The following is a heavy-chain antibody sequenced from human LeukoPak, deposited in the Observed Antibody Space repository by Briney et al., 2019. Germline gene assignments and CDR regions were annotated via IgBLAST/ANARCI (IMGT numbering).Heavy chain of an antibody. D-gene: IGHD3-9*01. CDR1: GFTFSSYA. Sequence: GGSLRLSCAASGFTFSSYAMSWVRRAPGKGLEWVSAISGSGGSTYYADSVKGRFTISRDNSKNTLYLQMNSLRAEDTAVYYCAKDPVRSYYDILTGYYDYWGQGTLVTVSS. CDR3: AKDPVRSYYDILTGYYDY. J-gene: IGHJ4*02. V-gene: IGHV3-23*01. CDR2: ISGSGGST.